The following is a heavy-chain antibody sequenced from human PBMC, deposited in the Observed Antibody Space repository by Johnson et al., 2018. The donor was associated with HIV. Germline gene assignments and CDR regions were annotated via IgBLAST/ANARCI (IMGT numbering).Heavy chain of an antibody. CDR1: GFNFRDYD. J-gene: IGHJ3*01. V-gene: IGHV3-13*01. Sequence: VRLVESGGGLVQPGGSLRLSCAASGFNFRDYDMHWVRQATGKHLEWVSGIALAGATHYSDSVKGRFTISKEDAKSSIYLQMNSLSAGDTAVYYCVRGVAGVPGLDDVFGVWGQGTMVTVSA. CDR3: VRGVAGVPGLDDVFGV. D-gene: IGHD3/OR15-3a*01. CDR2: IALAGAT.